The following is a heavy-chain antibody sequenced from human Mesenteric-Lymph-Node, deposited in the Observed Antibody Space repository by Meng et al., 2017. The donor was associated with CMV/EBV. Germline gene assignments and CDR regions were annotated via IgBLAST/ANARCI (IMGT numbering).Heavy chain of an antibody. CDR3: AKDRDGNPDDY. D-gene: IGHD1-14*01. V-gene: IGHV3-7*03. Sequence: GGSLRLSCAASGFTFSSYWMSWVRQAPGKGLEWVANIKQDGSEKYYVDSVKGRFTISRDNSKNTLYLQMNSLRAEDTAVYYCAKDRDGNPDDYWGQGTLVTVSS. J-gene: IGHJ4*02. CDR1: GFTFSSYW. CDR2: IKQDGSEK.